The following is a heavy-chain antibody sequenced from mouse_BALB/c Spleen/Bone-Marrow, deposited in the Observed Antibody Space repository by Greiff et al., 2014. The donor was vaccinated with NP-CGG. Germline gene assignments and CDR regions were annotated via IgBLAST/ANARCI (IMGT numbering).Heavy chain of an antibody. CDR1: GYTFTTYT. CDR2: INPGSGYT. Sequence: VQLQQSGAELARPGASVKMSCKTSGYTFTTYTMHWVKQRPGQGLEWIGYINPGSGYTNYNQKFKDKATLTADTSSSTAYMQLSGLISQNSAIYYCANGLIYYCGRRDGYFDVWGAGTTVTVSS. V-gene: IGHV1-4*01. J-gene: IGHJ1*01. CDR3: ANGLIYYCGRRDGYFDV. D-gene: IGHD1-1*01.